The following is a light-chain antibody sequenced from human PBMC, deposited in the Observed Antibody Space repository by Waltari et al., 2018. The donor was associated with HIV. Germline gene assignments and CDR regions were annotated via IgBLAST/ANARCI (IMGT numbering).Light chain of an antibody. J-gene: IGLJ2*01. CDR1: SRHDSGYNF. V-gene: IGLV2-14*03. Sequence: QSALTQPASVSASPGPSITISCTRSSRHDSGYNFFSWYQQHPANAPTLVISEFTSRTSGVSHRCSGSKAGNTAYLTIAGLQSADEAIYYCRSYTGRPPPRVVFGGGTTLTVL. CDR2: EFT. CDR3: RSYTGRPPPRVV.